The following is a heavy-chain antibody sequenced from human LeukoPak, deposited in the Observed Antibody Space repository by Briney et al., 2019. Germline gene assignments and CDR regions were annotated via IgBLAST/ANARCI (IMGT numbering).Heavy chain of an antibody. V-gene: IGHV1-2*06. D-gene: IGHD4-11*01. CDR3: ARVAYGNNATPFDH. J-gene: IGHJ4*02. CDR2: IKPNSGDT. Sequence: ASVXXXCXAXGYIFTDYYIHWVRQAPGQGPEGMGRIKPNSGDTDSAQKFQGRVTMTRDTSKTTVYMEMRRLTSEDTAVYYCARVAYGNNATPFDHWGQGTLVIVSS. CDR1: GYIFTDYY.